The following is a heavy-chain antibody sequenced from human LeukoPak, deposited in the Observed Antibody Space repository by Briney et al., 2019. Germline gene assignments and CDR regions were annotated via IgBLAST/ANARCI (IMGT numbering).Heavy chain of an antibody. Sequence: PGGSLRLSCAASGFTFDDYTMHWVRQAPGKGLEWVSLISWDGDNTYYADSVKGRFTISRDNSKNSLYLQMNSLRTEDTALYYCAKHAREAVEYSYGYGAFDIWGQGTMVTVSS. J-gene: IGHJ3*02. CDR2: ISWDGDNT. CDR3: AKHAREAVEYSYGYGAFDI. V-gene: IGHV3-43*01. D-gene: IGHD5-18*01. CDR1: GFTFDDYT.